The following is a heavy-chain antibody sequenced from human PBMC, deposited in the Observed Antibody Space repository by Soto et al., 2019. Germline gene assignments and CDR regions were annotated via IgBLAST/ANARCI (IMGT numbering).Heavy chain of an antibody. CDR2: IWYDGSNK. J-gene: IGHJ4*02. Sequence: QVQLVESGGGVVQPGRSLRLSCAASGFTFSSYGMHWVRQAPGKGLEWVAVIWYDGSNKYYADSVKGRFTISRDNSSNTLDLQMNSLRAEDTAVYYCAREARRGYCSGGSCYSRRYYFDYWGQGTLVTVSS. D-gene: IGHD2-15*01. V-gene: IGHV3-33*01. CDR1: GFTFSSYG. CDR3: AREARRGYCSGGSCYSRRYYFDY.